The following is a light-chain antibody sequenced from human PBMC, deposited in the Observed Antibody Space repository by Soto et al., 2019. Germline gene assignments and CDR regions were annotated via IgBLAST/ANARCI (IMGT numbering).Light chain of an antibody. Sequence: ENVLTQSPGTLSLSPGERATLSCRASQSVSRNFLVWYQQKPGQAPRLLIYHASNRATGIPDRFSGSGSGTDFTLTISRLEPEDFAMYYCQQYASARRTFGQGTNLEIK. J-gene: IGKJ2*01. CDR2: HAS. CDR1: QSVSRNF. V-gene: IGKV3-20*01. CDR3: QQYASARRT.